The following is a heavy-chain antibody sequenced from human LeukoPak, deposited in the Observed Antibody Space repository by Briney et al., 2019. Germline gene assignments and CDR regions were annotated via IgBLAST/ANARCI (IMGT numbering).Heavy chain of an antibody. V-gene: IGHV1-69*04. Sequence: AASVKVSCKASGGTFSSYAISWVRQAPGQGLEWMGRITPILGIANSAQKFQGRVTITADKSTSTAYTEMSSLRSEDTAVYYCARDSGDYDSSGYSDYWGERALGTVSS. CDR2: ITPILGIA. J-gene: IGHJ4*02. CDR1: GGTFSSYA. D-gene: IGHD3-22*01. CDR3: ARDSGDYDSSGYSDY.